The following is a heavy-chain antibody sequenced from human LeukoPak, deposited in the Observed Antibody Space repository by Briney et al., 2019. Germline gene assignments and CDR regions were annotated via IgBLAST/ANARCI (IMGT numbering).Heavy chain of an antibody. CDR1: GGSISNYY. D-gene: IGHD1-1*01. CDR2: IYNSGST. Sequence: SETLSLTCTVSGGSISNYYWSWIRQPPGKGLEWIGHIYNSGSTNYNPSLKSRVTISVDTSKNQFSLRLSSVTAADTAVYYCARTSNYWSPYFDYWGQGALVTVSS. J-gene: IGHJ4*02. V-gene: IGHV4-59*01. CDR3: ARTSNYWSPYFDY.